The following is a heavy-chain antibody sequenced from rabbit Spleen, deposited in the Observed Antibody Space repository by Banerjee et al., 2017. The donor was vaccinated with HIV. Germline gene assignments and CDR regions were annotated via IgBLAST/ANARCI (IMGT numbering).Heavy chain of an antibody. CDR3: ARSHIGNSYFMTRLDV. D-gene: IGHD8-1*01. V-gene: IGHV1S45*01. Sequence: QEQLVESGGGLVQPEGSLQLSCTASGFSFSDKAVMCWVRQAPGKGLEWIACIYNGDGSTYYASWAKGRFTISKTSSTTVTLQMTSLTAADTATYFCARSHIGNSYFMTRLDVWGPGTLVTVS. CDR1: GFSFSDKAV. J-gene: IGHJ3*01. CDR2: IYNGDGST.